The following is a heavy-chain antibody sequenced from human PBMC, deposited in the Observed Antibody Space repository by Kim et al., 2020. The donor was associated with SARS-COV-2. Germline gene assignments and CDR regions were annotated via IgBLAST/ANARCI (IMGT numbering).Heavy chain of an antibody. CDR1: GGSISSYY. D-gene: IGHD6-13*01. CDR3: ARHSSSWYDRGVLDY. V-gene: IGHV4-59*08. J-gene: IGHJ4*02. CDR2: IYYSGST. Sequence: SETLSLTCTVSGGSISSYYWSWIRQPPGKGLEWIGYIYYSGSTNYNPSLKSRVTISVDTSKNQFSLKLSSVTAADTAVYYCARHSSSWYDRGVLDYWGQGTLVTVSS.